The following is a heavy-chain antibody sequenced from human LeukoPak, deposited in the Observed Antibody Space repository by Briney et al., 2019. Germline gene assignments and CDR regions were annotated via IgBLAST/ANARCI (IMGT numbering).Heavy chain of an antibody. D-gene: IGHD6-13*01. J-gene: IGHJ4*02. CDR1: GYTFTSYA. Sequence: ASVKVSCKASGYTFTSYAMHWVRQAPGQRLEWMGWINAGNGNTKYSQKFQGRVTMTRNTSISTAYMELSSLRSEDTAVYYCARGVAHYSSWYNSEDYWGQGTLVTVSS. CDR2: INAGNGNT. CDR3: ARGVAHYSSWYNSEDY. V-gene: IGHV1-3*01.